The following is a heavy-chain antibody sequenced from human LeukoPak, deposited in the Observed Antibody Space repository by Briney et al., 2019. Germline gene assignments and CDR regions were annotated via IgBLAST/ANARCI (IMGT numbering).Heavy chain of an antibody. CDR3: ARVRAAHYYDY. V-gene: IGHV3-30-3*01. CDR2: ISYDGSKK. J-gene: IGHJ4*02. D-gene: IGHD6-6*01. Sequence: PGGSLRLSCAASGFSLSGYGMHWVRQAPGKGLEWVAVISYDGSKKYYADSVKGRLTISRDNPKNTQYLEMNSLKAEDTAVYYCARVRAAHYYDYWGQGTLVTVSS. CDR1: GFSLSGYG.